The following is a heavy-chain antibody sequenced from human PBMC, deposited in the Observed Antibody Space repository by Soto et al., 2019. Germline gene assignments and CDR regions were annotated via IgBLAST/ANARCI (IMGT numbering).Heavy chain of an antibody. D-gene: IGHD3-22*01. CDR1: GGSISSYY. CDR3: ARSGSSGYYYEVGYFDL. V-gene: IGHV4-59*01. J-gene: IGHJ2*01. Sequence: QVQLQESGPGLVKPSETLSLTCTVYGGSISSYYWSWIRQPPGKGLERIGYIYYSGSTNYNPSLKSRVTISVDTSKNQFSLKLSSVTAADTAVYYCARSGSSGYYYEVGYFDLWGRGTLVTVSS. CDR2: IYYSGST.